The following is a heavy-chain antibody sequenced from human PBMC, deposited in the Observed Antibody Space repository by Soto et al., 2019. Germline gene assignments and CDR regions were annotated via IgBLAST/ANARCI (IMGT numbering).Heavy chain of an antibody. D-gene: IGHD1-26*01. CDR3: TRGWGGYFDL. V-gene: IGHV4-59*01. Sequence: QVQLQESGPGLVKPSETLSLTCTVSGVSISSYYWSWIRQPPGKGLEWIGYIYYSGSTNYNPSLKSRVTIPGDTSKNQCSLKLSSVTAADTAVYYCTRGWGGYFDLWGRGTLVTVSS. J-gene: IGHJ2*01. CDR2: IYYSGST. CDR1: GVSISSYY.